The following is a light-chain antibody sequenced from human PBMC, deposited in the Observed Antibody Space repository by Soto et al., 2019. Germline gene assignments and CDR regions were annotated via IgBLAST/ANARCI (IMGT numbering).Light chain of an antibody. J-gene: IGKJ3*01. V-gene: IGKV1-5*03. CDR3: QQHGYYPLT. CDR1: QNINNW. CDR2: GAS. Sequence: DIQMTQSPSTLSASVGDRVTITCRASQNINNWLAWSQQKPGKAPKVLIYGASTLESGVPSRFSGSGSGTEFTLTINSLQPDDVATYYCQQHGYYPLTFGPGTRVDV.